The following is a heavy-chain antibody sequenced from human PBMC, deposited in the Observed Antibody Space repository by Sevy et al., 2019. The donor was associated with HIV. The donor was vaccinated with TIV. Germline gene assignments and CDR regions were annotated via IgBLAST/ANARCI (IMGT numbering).Heavy chain of an antibody. CDR3: AGENAWGRGYS. CDR2: IYYNGHI. CDR1: GGSITSLY. D-gene: IGHD1-26*01. V-gene: IGHV4-59*08. Sequence: SETLSLTCTVSGGSITSLYWNWIRQPPGKGLEWIANIYYNGHINYNPSLKSRVTLSLDTSTNQFSLGLGSVTAADTAMYYCAGENAWGRGYSWGQGTLVTVSS. J-gene: IGHJ4*02.